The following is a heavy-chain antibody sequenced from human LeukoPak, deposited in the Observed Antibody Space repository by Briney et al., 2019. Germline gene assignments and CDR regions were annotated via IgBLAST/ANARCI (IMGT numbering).Heavy chain of an antibody. V-gene: IGHV1-18*01. CDR3: ARDGSSGSYCGGDCYSGFDY. J-gene: IGHJ4*02. CDR1: GYTFTSYG. Sequence: ASVKVSCKASGYTFTSYGISWVRQAPGQGLEWMGWISAYNGNTNYAQKLQGRVTMTTDTSTSTAYMELRSLRSDDTAVYYCARDGSSGSYCGGDCYSGFDYWGQGTLVTVSS. CDR2: ISAYNGNT. D-gene: IGHD2-21*02.